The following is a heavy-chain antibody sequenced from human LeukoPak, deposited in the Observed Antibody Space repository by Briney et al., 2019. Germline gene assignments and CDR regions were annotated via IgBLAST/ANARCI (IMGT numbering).Heavy chain of an antibody. CDR2: IRYDGSNK. Sequence: GGSLRLSCAASGFTFSSYGMHWVRQAPGKGLEWVAFIRYDGSNKYYADSVKGRFTISRDNSKNTLYLQMNSLRAEDTAVYCCAKDWGNIVVVPAALEYFQHWGQGTLVTVSS. CDR3: AKDWGNIVVVPAALEYFQH. D-gene: IGHD2-2*01. V-gene: IGHV3-30*02. CDR1: GFTFSSYG. J-gene: IGHJ1*01.